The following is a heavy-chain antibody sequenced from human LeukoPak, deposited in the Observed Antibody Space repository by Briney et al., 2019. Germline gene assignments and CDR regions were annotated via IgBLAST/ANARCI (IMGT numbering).Heavy chain of an antibody. J-gene: IGHJ4*02. CDR3: ERRQRVQLERRLDY. Sequence: SETLSLTCAVYGGSFSGYYWSWIRQPPGKGLEWIGEINHSGSTNYNPSLKSRVTISVDTSKNQFSLKLSSVTAADTAVYYCERRQRVQLERRLDYWGQGTLVTVSS. V-gene: IGHV4-34*01. CDR2: INHSGST. CDR1: GGSFSGYY. D-gene: IGHD1-1*01.